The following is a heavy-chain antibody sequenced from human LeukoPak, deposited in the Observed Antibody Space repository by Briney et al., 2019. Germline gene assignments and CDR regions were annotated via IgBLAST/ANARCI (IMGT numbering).Heavy chain of an antibody. CDR2: IYHSGST. Sequence: SETLSLACAVSGGSISSSNWWSWIRQPPGKGLEWVGEIYHSGSTNYNPSLRSRVTISVDKSKTQFSLKLSSVTAADTAVYYCARATKVWFWDSRGYFDYWGQGTLVTVSS. CDR1: GGSISSSNW. D-gene: IGHD3-10*01. J-gene: IGHJ4*02. CDR3: ARATKVWFWDSRGYFDY. V-gene: IGHV4-4*02.